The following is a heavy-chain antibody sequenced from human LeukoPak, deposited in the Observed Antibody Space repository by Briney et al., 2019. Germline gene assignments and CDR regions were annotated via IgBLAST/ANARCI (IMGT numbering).Heavy chain of an antibody. D-gene: IGHD4-17*01. V-gene: IGHV3-20*04. CDR1: GFTFDDYG. Sequence: RPGGSLRLSCAASGFTFDDYGMSWVRQAPGKGLEWVSGINWNGGSTGYADSVKGRFTISRDNAKNSLYLQMNSLRAEDTALYYCARDDYGDDADDAFDIWGQGTMVTVSS. CDR2: INWNGGST. J-gene: IGHJ3*02. CDR3: ARDDYGDDADDAFDI.